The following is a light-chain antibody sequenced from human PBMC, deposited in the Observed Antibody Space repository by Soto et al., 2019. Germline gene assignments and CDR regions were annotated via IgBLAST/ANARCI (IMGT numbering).Light chain of an antibody. J-gene: IGLJ2*01. CDR2: DVS. Sequence: QSALTQPASVSGSPGQSITISCTGTSSDVDTYNYVSLYQQYPGKAPKLMIHDVSNRPSGVSNRFSGSKSGNTASLTISGLQAEDRADYYCSSYTSSNTLGVFGGGTKLTVL. V-gene: IGLV2-14*01. CDR1: SSDVDTYNY. CDR3: SSYTSSNTLGV.